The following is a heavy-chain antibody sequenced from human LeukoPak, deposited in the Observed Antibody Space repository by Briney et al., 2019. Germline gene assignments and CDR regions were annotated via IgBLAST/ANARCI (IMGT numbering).Heavy chain of an antibody. CDR2: IYHSGST. Sequence: SETLSLTCTVSGYSISSGYYWGWIRQPPGKGLEWIGSIYHSGSTYYNPSLKSRVTISVDTSKNQFSLKLTSVTAADTAVYYCARDDGGATIDYWGQGTLVTVSS. D-gene: IGHD1-26*01. J-gene: IGHJ4*02. CDR3: ARDDGGATIDY. V-gene: IGHV4-38-2*02. CDR1: GYSISSGYY.